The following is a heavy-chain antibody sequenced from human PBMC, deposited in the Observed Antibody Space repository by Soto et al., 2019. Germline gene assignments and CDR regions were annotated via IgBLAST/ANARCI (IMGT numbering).Heavy chain of an antibody. CDR2: IIPIFGTA. CDR1: GGTFSSYA. Sequence: QVQLVQSGAEVKKPGSSVKVSCKASGGTFSSYAISWVRQAPGQGLEWMGGIIPIFGTANYAQKFQGRVTGTADQSTGTAHMELSSLGSGETAVYYCARDASTVRDRGGMDVWGQGTTVTVSS. V-gene: IGHV1-69*01. D-gene: IGHD4-4*01. J-gene: IGHJ6*02. CDR3: ARDASTVRDRGGMDV.